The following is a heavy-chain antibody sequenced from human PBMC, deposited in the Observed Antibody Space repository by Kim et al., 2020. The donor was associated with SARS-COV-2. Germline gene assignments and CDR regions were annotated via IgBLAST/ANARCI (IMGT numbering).Heavy chain of an antibody. Sequence: DSVKGRFTISRDNSKNTLYLQMNSLRAEDTAVYYCAKALLWFGELAALDYWGQGTLVTVSS. CDR3: AKALLWFGELAALDY. J-gene: IGHJ4*02. V-gene: IGHV3-30*02. D-gene: IGHD3-10*01.